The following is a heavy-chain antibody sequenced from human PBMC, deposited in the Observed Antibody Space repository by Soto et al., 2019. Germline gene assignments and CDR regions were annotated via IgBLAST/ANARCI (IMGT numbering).Heavy chain of an antibody. D-gene: IGHD2-21*02. CDR2: IYWDDDN. J-gene: IGHJ6*02. CDR3: VQSRCGGDCLQSYSSHSYYGLDV. Sequence: QITLKESGPTLVKPTQTLTLTCTFSGLSLSTTGVGVGWIRQPPGKALEWLALIYWDDDNRYSPSLKSRLTITQDTSKNQAVLTMTNMDPVDTATYYCVQSRCGGDCLQSYSSHSYYGLDVWGQGTTVTVSS. V-gene: IGHV2-5*02. CDR1: GLSLSTTGVG.